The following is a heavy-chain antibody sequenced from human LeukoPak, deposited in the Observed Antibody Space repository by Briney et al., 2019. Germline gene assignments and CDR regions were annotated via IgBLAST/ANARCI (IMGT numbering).Heavy chain of an antibody. CDR1: GGSISSYY. J-gene: IGHJ6*03. V-gene: IGHV4-59*01. D-gene: IGHD1-26*01. CDR2: IYYSGST. Sequence: PSETLSLTCTVSGGSISSYYWSWIRQPPGKGLEWTGYIYYSGSTNYNPSLKSRVTISVDTSKNQFSLKLSSVTAADTAVYYCARDRSRGSYLYYMDVWGKGTTVTVSS. CDR3: ARDRSRGSYLYYMDV.